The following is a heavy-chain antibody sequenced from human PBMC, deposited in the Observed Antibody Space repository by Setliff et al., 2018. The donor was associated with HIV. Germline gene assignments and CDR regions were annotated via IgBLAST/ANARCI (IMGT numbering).Heavy chain of an antibody. D-gene: IGHD6-13*01. CDR3: ARPDSRWYARGRDPLYGMDV. V-gene: IGHV1-3*04. CDR2: INTGNGGT. Sequence: ASVKVSCKASGYIFTNYAMQWVRQAPGQGLEWMGWINTGNGGTKYSQKFQGRVTISRDTFASTAYMYLSSLRSEDTAVYYCARPDSRWYARGRDPLYGMDVWGQGTTVTVSS. CDR1: GYIFTNYA. J-gene: IGHJ6*02.